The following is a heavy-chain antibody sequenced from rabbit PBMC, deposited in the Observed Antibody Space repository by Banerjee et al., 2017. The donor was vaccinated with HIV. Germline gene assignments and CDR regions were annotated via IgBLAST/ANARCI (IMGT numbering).Heavy chain of an antibody. Sequence: QEQLKESGGGLVQPGGSLKLSCKASGFDFSSYGVSWVRQAPGKGLEWIGCSNTGVSGSTYYESWAKCRFAIPKPSSTTVTVQMTSLTAADTASYFCARDGTSSSGYAFKLWGPGTLVTVS. CDR3: ARDGTSSSGYAFKL. J-gene: IGHJ4*01. CDR1: GFDFSSYG. CDR2: SNTGVSGST. D-gene: IGHD1-1*01. V-gene: IGHV1S45*01.